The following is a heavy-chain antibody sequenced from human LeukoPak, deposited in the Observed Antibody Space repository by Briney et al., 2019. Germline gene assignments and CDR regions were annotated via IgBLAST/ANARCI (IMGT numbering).Heavy chain of an antibody. CDR1: GGTFSSYA. CDR3: ARIYCSGGSCYSHPPDY. V-gene: IGHV1-69*04. Sequence: SVKVSCKASGGTFSSYAISWVRQAPGQGLEWMGRIIPILGIANYAQKFQGRVTITADKSTSTAYMELSSLRTEDTAVYYCARIYCSGGSCYSHPPDYWGQGTLVTVSS. D-gene: IGHD2-15*01. J-gene: IGHJ4*02. CDR2: IIPILGIA.